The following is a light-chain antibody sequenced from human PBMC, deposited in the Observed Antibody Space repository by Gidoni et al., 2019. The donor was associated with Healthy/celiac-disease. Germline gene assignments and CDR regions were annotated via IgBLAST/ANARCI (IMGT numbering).Light chain of an antibody. CDR3: QQYVSSLVLT. CDR2: GAS. CDR1: KSVSSSY. V-gene: IGKV3-20*01. J-gene: IGKJ4*01. Sequence: EIVLTQSPGTLSLSPGERATLSCRASKSVSSSYLAWYQQKPGQAPRLLIYGASSRATGIPYRFSGSGSGTDFTLTISRLEPEDCAVYYCQQYVSSLVLTFXGXTKVEIK.